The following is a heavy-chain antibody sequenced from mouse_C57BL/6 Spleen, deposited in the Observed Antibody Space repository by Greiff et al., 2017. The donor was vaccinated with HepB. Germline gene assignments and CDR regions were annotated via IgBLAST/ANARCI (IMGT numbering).Heavy chain of an antibody. CDR3: ARGEDYYGSSPYWYFDV. Sequence: EVQLQESGPGLVKPSQSLSLTCSVTGYSITSGYYWNWIRQFPGNKLEWMGYISYDGSNNYNPSLKNRISITRDTSKNQFFLKLNSVTTEDTATYYCARGEDYYGSSPYWYFDVWGTGTTVTVSS. D-gene: IGHD1-1*01. V-gene: IGHV3-6*01. J-gene: IGHJ1*03. CDR1: GYSITSGYY. CDR2: ISYDGSN.